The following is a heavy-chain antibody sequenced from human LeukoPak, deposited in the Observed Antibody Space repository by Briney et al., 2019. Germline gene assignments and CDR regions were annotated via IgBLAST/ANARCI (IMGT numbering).Heavy chain of an antibody. CDR2: ISSSGSTI. CDR3: ARRIAAAGTFEGNAFDI. J-gene: IGHJ3*02. CDR1: GFTFSDYY. V-gene: IGHV3-11*01. D-gene: IGHD6-13*01. Sequence: GGSLRLSCAASGFTFSDYYMSWIRQAPGKGLEWVSYISSSGSTIYYADSVKGRFTISRDNAKNSLYLQMNSLRAENTAVYYCARRIAAAGTFEGNAFDIWGQGTMVTVSS.